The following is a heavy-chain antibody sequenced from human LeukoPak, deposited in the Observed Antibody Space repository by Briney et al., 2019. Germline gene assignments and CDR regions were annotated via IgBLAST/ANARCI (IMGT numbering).Heavy chain of an antibody. CDR1: GFTFRNYW. Sequence: GGSLRLSCAASGFTFRNYWMIWVRQAPGKGLEWLGNIKEDGSAKRYADSVRGRFTISRDNSKNTLYLQMNSLRAEDTAVYYCARGTYHAGFDYWGQGTLVTVSS. CDR2: IKEDGSAK. V-gene: IGHV3-7*02. CDR3: ARGTYHAGFDY. D-gene: IGHD1-14*01. J-gene: IGHJ4*02.